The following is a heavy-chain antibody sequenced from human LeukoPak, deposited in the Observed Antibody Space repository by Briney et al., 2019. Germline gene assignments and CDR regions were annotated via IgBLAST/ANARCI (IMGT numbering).Heavy chain of an antibody. Sequence: SVKVSCKASGGTFSSYAISWVRQAPGRGLEWMGGIIPIFGTANYAQKFQGRVTTTADESTSTAYMELSSLRSEDTAVYYCARARGYSYGLIDYWGQGTLVTVSS. V-gene: IGHV1-69*13. J-gene: IGHJ4*02. D-gene: IGHD5-18*01. CDR1: GGTFSSYA. CDR3: ARARGYSYGLIDY. CDR2: IIPIFGTA.